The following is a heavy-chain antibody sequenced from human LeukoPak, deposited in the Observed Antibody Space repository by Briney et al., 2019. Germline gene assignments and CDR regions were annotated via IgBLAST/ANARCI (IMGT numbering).Heavy chain of an antibody. CDR2: ISSSSSYI. CDR1: GLTFSRYS. Sequence: PGGSLRLSCPASGLTFSRYSMNWVRQAPGKGLEWVSSISSSSSYIYYADSVKGRFTISRDNAKNSLYLQMNSLRAEDTAVYYCARRVAGDFDYWGQGTLVTVSS. V-gene: IGHV3-21*01. D-gene: IGHD2-15*01. J-gene: IGHJ4*02. CDR3: ARRVAGDFDY.